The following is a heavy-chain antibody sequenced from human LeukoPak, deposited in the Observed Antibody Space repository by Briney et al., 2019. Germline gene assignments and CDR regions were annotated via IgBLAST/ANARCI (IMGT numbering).Heavy chain of an antibody. Sequence: PGGSLRLSCAASGFTFSSYAMSWVRQAPGKGLEWVSAISGSGGITYYADSVKGRFTISRDNSKNTLYLQMNRLRAEDTAVYYCAKDCKDGSGSYYNDALEGCLDYWGQGTLVTVSS. CDR2: ISGSGGIT. CDR3: AKDCKDGSGSYYNDALEGCLDY. CDR1: GFTFSSYA. J-gene: IGHJ4*02. V-gene: IGHV3-23*01. D-gene: IGHD3-10*01.